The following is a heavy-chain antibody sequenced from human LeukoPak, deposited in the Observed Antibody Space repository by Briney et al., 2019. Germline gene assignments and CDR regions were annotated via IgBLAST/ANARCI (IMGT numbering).Heavy chain of an antibody. V-gene: IGHV3-74*01. D-gene: IGHD3-22*01. Sequence: GGSLRLSCVASGFTFSSYWMHWVRQAPGKGLVWVSRINSDGSTTTYADSVKGRFTISRDNAKKTLYLQMNSLRAEDTAVYYCAKDLAYYYDSSGYFDYWGQGTLVTVSS. CDR1: GFTFSSYW. J-gene: IGHJ4*02. CDR3: AKDLAYYYDSSGYFDY. CDR2: INSDGSTT.